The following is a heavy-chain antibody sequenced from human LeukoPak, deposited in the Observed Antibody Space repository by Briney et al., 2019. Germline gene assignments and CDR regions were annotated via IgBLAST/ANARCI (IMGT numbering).Heavy chain of an antibody. D-gene: IGHD3-3*01. V-gene: IGHV4-59*12. CDR1: GGSISSYY. CDR3: AVRYYDFWSGYAFVDY. J-gene: IGHJ4*02. CDR2: IYYSGST. Sequence: SETLSLTCTVSGGSISSYYWSWIRQPPGKGLEWIGYIYYSGSTNYNPSLKSRVTISVDTSKNQFSLKLSSVTAADTAVYYCAVRYYDFWSGYAFVDYWGQGTLVTVSS.